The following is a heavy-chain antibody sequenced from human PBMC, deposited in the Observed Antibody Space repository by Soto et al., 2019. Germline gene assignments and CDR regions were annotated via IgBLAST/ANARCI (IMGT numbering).Heavy chain of an antibody. J-gene: IGHJ4*02. CDR3: ARHIASGGWPAPGDY. CDR1: GGYINNHY. V-gene: IGHV4-59*08. CDR2: IYYTGST. Sequence: SETLSLTCTVSGGYINNHYWSWIRQPPGKGLEWIGYIYYTGSTYHNPSLKSRVTISVDTSKNQFSLKLSSVTAADTAVYYCARHIASGGWPAPGDYWGQGTLDTVSS. D-gene: IGHD2-15*01.